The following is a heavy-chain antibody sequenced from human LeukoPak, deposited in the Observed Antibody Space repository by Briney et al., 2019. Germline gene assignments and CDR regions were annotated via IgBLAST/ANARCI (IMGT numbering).Heavy chain of an antibody. CDR3: ARKAYSYGYALDS. V-gene: IGHV4-39*01. J-gene: IGHJ4*02. CDR2: IYYSGST. CDR1: GGSISSSSDY. D-gene: IGHD5-18*01. Sequence: SETLSLTCSISGGSISSSSDYWGWIRQPPGKGLEWIGSIYYSGSTYDNPSLKSRVTISVDTSKNQFSLKLNSVTAADTAVYYCARKAYSYGYALDSWGQGTLVTVSS.